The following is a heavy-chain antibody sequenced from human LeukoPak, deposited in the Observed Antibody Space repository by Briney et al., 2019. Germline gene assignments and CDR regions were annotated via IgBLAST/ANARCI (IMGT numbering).Heavy chain of an antibody. D-gene: IGHD4-23*01. J-gene: IGHJ4*02. CDR2: ISSSSYI. CDR1: GFTFSSYS. CDR3: ARESVNSDFDY. Sequence: PGGSLRLSCAASGFTFSSYSMNWVRQAPGKGLEWVSSISSSSYIYYADSVKGRFTISRDNAKNSLYLQMNSLRAEDTAVYYCARESVNSDFDYWGQGTLVTVSS. V-gene: IGHV3-21*01.